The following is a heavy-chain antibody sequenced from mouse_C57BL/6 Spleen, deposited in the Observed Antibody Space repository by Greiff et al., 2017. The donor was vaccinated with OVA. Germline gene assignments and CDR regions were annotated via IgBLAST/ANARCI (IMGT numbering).Heavy chain of an antibody. CDR2: ISSGSSTI. D-gene: IGHD2-4*01. Sequence: EVKLMESGGGLVKPGGSLKLSCAASGFTFSDYGMHWVRQAPEKGLEWVAYISSGSSTIYYADTVKGRFTISRDNAKNTLFLQMTSLRSEDTAMYYCARDMINLYFDYWGQGTTLTVSS. CDR1: GFTFSDYG. J-gene: IGHJ2*01. V-gene: IGHV5-17*01. CDR3: ARDMINLYFDY.